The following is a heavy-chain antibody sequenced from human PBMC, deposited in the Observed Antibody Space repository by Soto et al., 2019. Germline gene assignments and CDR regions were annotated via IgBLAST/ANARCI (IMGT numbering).Heavy chain of an antibody. Sequence: PSETLSLTCAVYGGSISSNKWWSWVRQPPGKGLEWIGEIFHDGTANYYPSFERRVAMSVDTSRNQFSLKLTSVTAADTAVYFCARIVYDTRLNYMYFDFWGQGTLVTV. CDR2: IFHDGTA. V-gene: IGHV4-4*02. CDR1: GGSISSNKW. CDR3: ARIVYDTRLNYMYFDF. J-gene: IGHJ4*02. D-gene: IGHD3-10*01.